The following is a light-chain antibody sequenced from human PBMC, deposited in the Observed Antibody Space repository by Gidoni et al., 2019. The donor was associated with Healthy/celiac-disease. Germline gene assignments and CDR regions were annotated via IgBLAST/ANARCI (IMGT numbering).Light chain of an antibody. CDR2: GAS. Sequence: EIVMTQSPATLSVSPGERATLSCRASQSVSSNLAWYQQKPGQAPRLLMYGASTRATGIPARFSGSGSGTEFTLIISSLQSEDFAVYYCQQYNNWPRTVGQGTKVEIK. J-gene: IGKJ1*01. CDR3: QQYNNWPRT. CDR1: QSVSSN. V-gene: IGKV3-15*01.